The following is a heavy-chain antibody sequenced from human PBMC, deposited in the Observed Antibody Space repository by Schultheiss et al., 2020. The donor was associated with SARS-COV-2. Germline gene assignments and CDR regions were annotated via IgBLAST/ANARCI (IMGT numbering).Heavy chain of an antibody. D-gene: IGHD2/OR15-2a*01. CDR2: IYYSGST. CDR3: ARRSTTSVGMDV. CDR1: GGSISSGGYY. Sequence: TLSLTCTVSGGSISSGGYYWSWIRQHPGKGLEWIGYIYYSGSTYYNPSLKSRVTISVDTSKNQFSLKLSSVTAADTAVYYCARRSTTSVGMDVWGQGTTVTVSS. J-gene: IGHJ6*02. V-gene: IGHV4-31*03.